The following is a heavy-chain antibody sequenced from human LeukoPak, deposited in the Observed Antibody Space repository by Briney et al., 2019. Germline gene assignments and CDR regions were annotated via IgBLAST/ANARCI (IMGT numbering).Heavy chain of an antibody. V-gene: IGHV3-64D*06. J-gene: IGHJ1*01. CDR1: GFTFSISA. CDR2: ISGDGVTT. CDR3: VGDGSDGYKKYFHH. Sequence: GGSLRLSCSASGFTFSISAMHWVRQAPGKGLQYVSVISGDGVTTSYADSVKGRFTISRDNSKNTVYLQMSGLRADDTAVYYCVGDGSDGYKKYFHHWGQGTLVTVSS. D-gene: IGHD5-24*01.